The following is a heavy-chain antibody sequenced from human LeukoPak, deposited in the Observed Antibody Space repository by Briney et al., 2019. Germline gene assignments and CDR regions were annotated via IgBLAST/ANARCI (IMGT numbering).Heavy chain of an antibody. CDR2: IRSDGSET. CDR1: GFVFSKYG. J-gene: IGHJ4*02. V-gene: IGHV3-30*02. Sequence: GGSLRLSCAASGFVFSKYGMHWLRQAPGKGLEWVAFIRSDGSETYYADSVRGRFALSRDNSKTTLFLQMNSLRLEDTAVYYCARDRDWNKYFDYWGQGTLVAV. CDR3: ARDRDWNKYFDY. D-gene: IGHD2-21*01.